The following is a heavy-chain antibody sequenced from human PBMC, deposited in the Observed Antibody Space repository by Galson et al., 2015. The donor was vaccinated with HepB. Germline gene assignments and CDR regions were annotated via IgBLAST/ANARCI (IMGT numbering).Heavy chain of an antibody. CDR2: ISPGDSDI. D-gene: IGHD4-17*01. Sequence: QSGAEVKKPGESLKISCKGSGYRFTSYWIGWVRQMPGKGLEYMGIISPGDSDIRYSPSFQGQVTISADKSINTAYLQWSSLKASDTAIYFCARSGRDGDEGDAFDIWGQGTMVTVSS. CDR3: ARSGRDGDEGDAFDI. J-gene: IGHJ3*02. CDR1: GYRFTSYW. V-gene: IGHV5-51*01.